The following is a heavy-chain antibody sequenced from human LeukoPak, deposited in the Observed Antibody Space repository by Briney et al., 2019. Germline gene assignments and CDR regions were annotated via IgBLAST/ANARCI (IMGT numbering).Heavy chain of an antibody. Sequence: QPGRSLRLSCAASGFTFSSYGMHWVRQAPGKGLEWVAVIWYDGSNKYYADSVKGRFTISRDNAKNSLYLQMNSLRAEDTAVYYCAAAHGSGSYYDYWGQGTLVTVSS. CDR1: GFTFSSYG. CDR2: IWYDGSNK. V-gene: IGHV3-33*03. J-gene: IGHJ4*02. D-gene: IGHD3-10*01. CDR3: AAAHGSGSYYDY.